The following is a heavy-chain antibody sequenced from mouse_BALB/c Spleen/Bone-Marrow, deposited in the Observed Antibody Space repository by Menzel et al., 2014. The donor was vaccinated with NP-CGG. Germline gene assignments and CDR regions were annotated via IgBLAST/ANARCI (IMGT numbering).Heavy chain of an antibody. CDR1: GYTFTSYW. J-gene: IGHJ2*01. V-gene: IGHV1-7*01. CDR3: ATGYYFDY. Sequence: VQLQQSGAELAKPGASVKMSCKASGYTFTSYWTHWVKQRPGQGLEWIGYINPSTGYTEYNQKFKDKATLTADKSSSTAYMQLSSLTSEDSAVYYCATGYYFDYWGQGTTLTVSS. D-gene: IGHD4-1*01. CDR2: INPSTGYT.